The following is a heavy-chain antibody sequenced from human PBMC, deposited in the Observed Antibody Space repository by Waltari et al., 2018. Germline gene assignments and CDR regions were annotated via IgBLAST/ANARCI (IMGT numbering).Heavy chain of an antibody. CDR1: GFSLSPIGMR. Sequence: QVTLKESGPALVKPTQPLTLPCPFSGFSLSPIGMRVSWIRHPPGKALEGLARIDWDDDKFYSTSLKTRLTISKDTSKNQVVLTMTNMDPVDTATYYCARIHPDPDWYFDLWGRGTLVTVSS. J-gene: IGHJ2*01. CDR2: IDWDDDK. V-gene: IGHV2-70*04. CDR3: ARIHPDPDWYFDL.